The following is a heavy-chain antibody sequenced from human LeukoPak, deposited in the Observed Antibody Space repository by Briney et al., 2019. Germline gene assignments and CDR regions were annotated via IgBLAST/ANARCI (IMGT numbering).Heavy chain of an antibody. CDR3: ARRDPLDF. J-gene: IGHJ4*02. CDR1: GFTFSSYG. D-gene: IGHD5-24*01. V-gene: IGHV3-33*01. CDR2: IWYNGSNK. Sequence: PGGSLRLSCAASGFTFSSYGMHWVRQAPGKGLEWVAVIWYNGSNKNYADSVKGRFTISRDNSKNTLYLQMNSLRAEDTAVYYCARRDPLDFWGQGTLVTVSS.